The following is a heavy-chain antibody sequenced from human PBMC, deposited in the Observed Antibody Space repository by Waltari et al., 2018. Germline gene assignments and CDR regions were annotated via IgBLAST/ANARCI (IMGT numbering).Heavy chain of an antibody. CDR3: ARDSTVTTLGIDI. CDR2: IYYSGST. Sequence: QLQLQESGPGLVKPSETLSLTCTVSGSSLSSSSYYWGWIRQPPGKGLEWIGSIYYSGSTYYNPSLKSRVTISVDTSKNQFSLKLSSVTTADTAVYYCARDSTVTTLGIDIWGQGTMVTVSS. D-gene: IGHD4-17*01. J-gene: IGHJ3*02. V-gene: IGHV4-39*02. CDR1: GSSLSSSSYY.